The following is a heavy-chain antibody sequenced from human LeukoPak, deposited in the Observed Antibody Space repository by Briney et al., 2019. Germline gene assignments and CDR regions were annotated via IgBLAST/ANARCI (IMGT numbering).Heavy chain of an antibody. V-gene: IGHV3-23*01. J-gene: IGHJ4*02. D-gene: IGHD5-24*01. Sequence: AGGSLRLSCAASGFTFSSYAMSWVRQAPGKGLEWVSAISGSDGSTYYADSVKGRFTISRDNSKNTLYLQMNSLRAEDTAVYYCARELSEMATISPFDYWGQGTLVIVSS. CDR3: ARELSEMATISPFDY. CDR1: GFTFSSYA. CDR2: ISGSDGST.